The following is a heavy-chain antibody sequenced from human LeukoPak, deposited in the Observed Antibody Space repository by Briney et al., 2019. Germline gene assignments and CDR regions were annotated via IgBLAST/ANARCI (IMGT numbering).Heavy chain of an antibody. D-gene: IGHD3-22*01. CDR3: ARGLHYDSSGYYLANFDY. CDR1: GFTFSSYS. Sequence: GGSLRLSCAASGFTFSSYSMNWVRQAPGKGLEWVSSISSSSSYIYYADSVKGRFTISRDNAKNSLYLQMNSLRAEDTAVYYCARGLHYDSSGYYLANFDYWGQGTLVTVSS. CDR2: ISSSSSYI. V-gene: IGHV3-21*01. J-gene: IGHJ4*02.